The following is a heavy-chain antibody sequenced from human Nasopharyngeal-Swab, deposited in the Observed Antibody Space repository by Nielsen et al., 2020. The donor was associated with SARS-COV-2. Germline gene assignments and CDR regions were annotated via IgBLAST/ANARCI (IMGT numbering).Heavy chain of an antibody. D-gene: IGHD3-22*01. CDR3: ARDYYDSSGYYGGFDP. CDR2: IYYSGST. Sequence: RQAPGKGLEWIGYIYYSGSTYYNPSLKRRVTISVDTSKNQFSLKLSSVTAADTAVYYCARDYYDSSGYYGGFDPWGQGTLVTVSS. J-gene: IGHJ5*02. V-gene: IGHV4-30-4*01.